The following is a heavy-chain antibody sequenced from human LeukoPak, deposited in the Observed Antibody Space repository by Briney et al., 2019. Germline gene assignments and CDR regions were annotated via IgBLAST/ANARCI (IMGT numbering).Heavy chain of an antibody. J-gene: IGHJ5*02. CDR3: ARLLLWGELLPNWFDP. CDR1: GFTFSSYT. D-gene: IGHD3-16*01. V-gene: IGHV3-21*01. Sequence: GGSLRLSCTASGFTFSSYTMNWVRQAPGKGLEWVSSITSSSRDIYYGDSVKGRFAISRDNAKNSLFLQMTSLRAEDTAMYYCARLLLWGELLPNWFDPWGKGPLVPVSS. CDR2: ITSSSRDI.